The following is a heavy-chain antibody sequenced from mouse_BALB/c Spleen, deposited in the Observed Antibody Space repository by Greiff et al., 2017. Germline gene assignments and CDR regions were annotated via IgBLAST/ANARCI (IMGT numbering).Heavy chain of an antibody. CDR1: GYSFTSYW. Sequence: VHVKQSGTVLARPGASVKMSCKASGYSFTSYWMHWVKQRPGQGLEWIGAIYPGNSDTSYNQKFKGKAKLTAVTSASTAYMELSSLTNEDSAVYYCTKLTFYAMDYWGQGTSVTVSS. V-gene: IGHV1-5*01. D-gene: IGHD4-1*01. CDR3: TKLTFYAMDY. CDR2: IYPGNSDT. J-gene: IGHJ4*01.